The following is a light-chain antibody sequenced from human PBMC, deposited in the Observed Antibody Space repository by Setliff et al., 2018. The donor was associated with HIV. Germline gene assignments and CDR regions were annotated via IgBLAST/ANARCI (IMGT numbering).Light chain of an antibody. Sequence: QSALTQPPSASGSPGQSVTISCTGTSSDVGACNYVSWYQQHPGKAPKLMIYEVTKRPSGVSERFSGSKSGSTASLTVSGLQPEDEADYYCCSFFTSSTLDVIFGGGTKVTVL. CDR1: SSDVGACNY. CDR3: CSFFTSSTLDVI. V-gene: IGLV2-8*01. CDR2: EVT. J-gene: IGLJ2*01.